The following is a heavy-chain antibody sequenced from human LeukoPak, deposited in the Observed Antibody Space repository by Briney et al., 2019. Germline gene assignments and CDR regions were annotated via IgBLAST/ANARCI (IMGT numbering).Heavy chain of an antibody. Sequence: PSETLSLTCTVSGGSISSSSYYWGWIRQPPGKGLEWIGSIYYSGSTYYNPSLKSRVTISVDTSKNQFSLKLSSVTAADTAVHYCARGLRGYCSSTSCHSDFDYWGQGTLVTVS. CDR1: GGSISSSSYY. D-gene: IGHD2-2*01. CDR3: ARGLRGYCSSTSCHSDFDY. V-gene: IGHV4-39*07. CDR2: IYYSGST. J-gene: IGHJ4*02.